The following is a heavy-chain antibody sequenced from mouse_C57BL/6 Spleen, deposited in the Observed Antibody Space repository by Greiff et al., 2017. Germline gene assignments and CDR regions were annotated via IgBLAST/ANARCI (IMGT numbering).Heavy chain of an antibody. D-gene: IGHD2-4*01. J-gene: IGHJ3*01. CDR1: GFTFSSYA. CDR2: ISDGGSYT. V-gene: IGHV5-4*01. Sequence: EVMLVESGGGLVKPGGSLKLSCAASGFTFSSYAMSWVRQTPEKRLEWVATISDGGSYTYYPDNVQGRFTISRDNAKNNLYLQMSHLKSEDTAMYYCARDDYEFAYWGQGTLVTVSA. CDR3: ARDDYEFAY.